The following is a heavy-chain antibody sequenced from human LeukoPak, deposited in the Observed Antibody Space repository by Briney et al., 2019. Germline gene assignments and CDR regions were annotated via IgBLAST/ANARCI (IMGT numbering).Heavy chain of an antibody. CDR3: ARGLSAGVDVYYYYMDV. CDR2: IIPIFGTA. D-gene: IGHD3-10*01. J-gene: IGHJ6*03. Sequence: GASVKGSCKASGGTFSRSAISWVRQAPGQGLEWMGRIIPIFGTANYAQKFQGRVTITTDESTNTAYMELSSLRSDHTAVYYCARGLSAGVDVYYYYMDVWGKGTTVTVSS. V-gene: IGHV1-69*05. CDR1: GGTFSRSA.